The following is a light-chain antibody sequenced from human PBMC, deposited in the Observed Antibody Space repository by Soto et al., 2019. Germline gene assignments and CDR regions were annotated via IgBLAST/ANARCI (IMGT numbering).Light chain of an antibody. V-gene: IGKV1-5*01. J-gene: IGKJ1*01. CDR1: HSITNR. CDR3: QQYNSPTWT. Sequence: DIQLSQCPSTRSASVVDSFTITCRASHSITNRLAWYQQKPGKAPKVLIYDASSLESGVPSRFSGSGSGTEFTLTISSLQPDDFATYYCQQYNSPTWTFGQGTKVDIK. CDR2: DAS.